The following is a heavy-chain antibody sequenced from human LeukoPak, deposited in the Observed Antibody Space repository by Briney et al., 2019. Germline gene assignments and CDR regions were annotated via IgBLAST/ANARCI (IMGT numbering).Heavy chain of an antibody. J-gene: IGHJ5*02. CDR1: GFTFSDYY. CDR2: ISSSGSTI. Sequence: PGGSLRLSCAASGFTFSDYYMSWIRQAPGKGLEWVSYISSSGSTIYYADSVKGRFTISRDNAKNSLYLQMNSLRAEDTAVYYCARAFSDDYGDVYNWFDPWGQGTLVTVSS. D-gene: IGHD4-17*01. V-gene: IGHV3-11*04. CDR3: ARAFSDDYGDVYNWFDP.